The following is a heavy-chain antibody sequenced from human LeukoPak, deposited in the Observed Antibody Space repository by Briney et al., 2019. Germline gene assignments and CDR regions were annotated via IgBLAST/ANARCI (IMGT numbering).Heavy chain of an antibody. J-gene: IGHJ4*02. V-gene: IGHV3-13*01. Sequence: GGSLRLSCAASGFTLSSYDMLWVRHATGKGLEGVSDIGTARDTYYPGSVKGRFTISRENAKNSLYLQMNSLRAGDTAVYYCARASGLERHFDYWGQGTLVTVSS. CDR3: ARASGLERHFDY. CDR1: GFTLSSYD. D-gene: IGHD1-1*01. CDR2: IGTARDT.